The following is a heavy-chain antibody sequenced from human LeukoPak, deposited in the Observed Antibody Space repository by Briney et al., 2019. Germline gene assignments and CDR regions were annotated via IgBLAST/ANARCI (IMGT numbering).Heavy chain of an antibody. Sequence: GGSLRLSCAASGFTFSSYAMSWVRQAPGKGLEWVSAISGSGGSTYYADSVKGRFTISRDNSKNTLYLQMNSLRAEDTAVYYCAKDRITIFGVVIGGYFDYWGQGTLVTVSS. CDR3: AKDRITIFGVVIGGYFDY. CDR2: ISGSGGST. V-gene: IGHV3-23*01. CDR1: GFTFSSYA. J-gene: IGHJ4*02. D-gene: IGHD3-3*01.